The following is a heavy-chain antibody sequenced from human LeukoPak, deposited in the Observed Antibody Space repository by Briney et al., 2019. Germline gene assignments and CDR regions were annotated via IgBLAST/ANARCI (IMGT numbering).Heavy chain of an antibody. Sequence: GGSLRLSCAASGFTFSGSAMHWVRQAPGKGLEWVAFIRYDGSNKYYADSVKGRFTISRDNSKNTLYLQMNSLRAEDTAVYYCAKRSGGGSYSDYWGQGTLVTVSS. D-gene: IGHD1-26*01. V-gene: IGHV3-30*02. CDR1: GFTFSGSA. J-gene: IGHJ4*02. CDR3: AKRSGGGSYSDY. CDR2: IRYDGSNK.